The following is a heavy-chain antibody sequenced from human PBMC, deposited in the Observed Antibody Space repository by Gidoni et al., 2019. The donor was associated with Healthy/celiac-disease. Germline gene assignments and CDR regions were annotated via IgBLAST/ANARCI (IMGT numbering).Heavy chain of an antibody. D-gene: IGHD3-22*01. V-gene: IGHV3-9*01. CDR2: ISGNRGSI. Sequence: EVQLVESGGGLVQPGRSLSLSCAASGFTFDDYAMHWVRQAPGKGLEWVSGISGNRGSIGYADSGKGRLTISRENAKNSLYLQMNSLRAEDTALYYCAKPNYYYDSSGYAFDIWGQGTMVTVSS. CDR3: AKPNYYYDSSGYAFDI. J-gene: IGHJ3*02. CDR1: GFTFDDYA.